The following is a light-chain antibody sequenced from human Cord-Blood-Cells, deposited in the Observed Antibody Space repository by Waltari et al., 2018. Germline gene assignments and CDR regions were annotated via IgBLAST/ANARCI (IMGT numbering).Light chain of an antibody. V-gene: IGKV1-39*01. Sequence: DIQMTQSPSSLSASVGDRVTITCRASQSISSYLNWYQQKPGKAPKLLIYAASSLQSGVPSRFSGSGARTDFTLTISSLQPEDFATYYCQQSYSTPPFTIGPGTKVDIK. CDR2: AAS. CDR1: QSISSY. J-gene: IGKJ3*01. CDR3: QQSYSTPPFT.